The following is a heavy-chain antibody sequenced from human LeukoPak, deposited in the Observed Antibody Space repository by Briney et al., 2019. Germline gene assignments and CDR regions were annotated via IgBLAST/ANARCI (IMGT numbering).Heavy chain of an antibody. D-gene: IGHD3-10*01. J-gene: IGHJ6*03. CDR1: GFTFSSYS. CDR3: AKDFMHYGSGRPYYMDV. Sequence: GGSLRLSCAASGFTFSSYSMNWVRQAPGKGLEWVSYISRSSSTIYYADSVKGRFTISRGNSKNTVFLQMNSLRIEDTAMYYCAKDFMHYGSGRPYYMDVWGEGTTVIISS. V-gene: IGHV3-48*01. CDR2: ISRSSSTI.